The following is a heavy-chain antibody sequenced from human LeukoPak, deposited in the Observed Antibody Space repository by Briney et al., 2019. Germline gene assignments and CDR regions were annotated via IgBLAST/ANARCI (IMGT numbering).Heavy chain of an antibody. J-gene: IGHJ5*02. D-gene: IGHD6-13*01. CDR2: INHSGST. V-gene: IGHV4-34*01. Sequence: SETLSLTCAVYGGSFSGYYLSWIRQPPGKGLEWIGEINHSGSTNYNPSLKSRVTISVDTSKNQFSLKLSSVTAADTAVYYCARGKDSSSWYNRRNWFDPWGQGTLVTASS. CDR1: GGSFSGYY. CDR3: ARGKDSSSWYNRRNWFDP.